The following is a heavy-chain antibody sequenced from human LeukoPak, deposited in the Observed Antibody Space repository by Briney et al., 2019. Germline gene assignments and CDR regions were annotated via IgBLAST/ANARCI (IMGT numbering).Heavy chain of an antibody. Sequence: ASVKVSCTASGYTFTSYYMHWVRQAPGQGLEWMGIINPSGGSTSYAQKFQGRVTMTRDTSTSTVYMELSSLRSEDTAVYYCARGQDYYDSSGSFSYFDYWGQGTLVTVSS. CDR2: INPSGGST. V-gene: IGHV1-46*01. CDR3: ARGQDYYDSSGSFSYFDY. D-gene: IGHD3-22*01. J-gene: IGHJ4*02. CDR1: GYTFTSYY.